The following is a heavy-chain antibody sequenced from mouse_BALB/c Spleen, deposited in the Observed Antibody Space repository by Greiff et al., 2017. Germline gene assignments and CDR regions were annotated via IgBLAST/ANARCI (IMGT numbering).Heavy chain of an antibody. J-gene: IGHJ4*01. CDR3: TRSAMDY. CDR1: GYTFTSYY. Sequence: VQRVESGAELVKPGASVKLSCKASGYTFTSYYMYWVKQRPGQGLEWIGEINPSNGGTNFNEKFKSKATLTVDKSSSTAYMQLSSLTSEDSAVYYCTRSAMDYWGQGTSVTVSS. CDR2: INPSNGGT. V-gene: IGHV1S81*02.